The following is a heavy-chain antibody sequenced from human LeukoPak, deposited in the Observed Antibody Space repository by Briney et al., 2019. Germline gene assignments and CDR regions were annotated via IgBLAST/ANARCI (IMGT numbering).Heavy chain of an antibody. J-gene: IGHJ4*02. V-gene: IGHV3-53*01. D-gene: IGHD6-19*01. Sequence: GGSLRLSCAVSEFSVSSNYMNWVRQAPGKGLEWVSVIYSGGATYYADSVRGRFTISRDNSKNMVSLQMTSLGAEDTAVYYCARGRFSGPDDYWGQGALVTVSS. CDR2: IYSGGAT. CDR3: ARGRFSGPDDY. CDR1: EFSVSSNY.